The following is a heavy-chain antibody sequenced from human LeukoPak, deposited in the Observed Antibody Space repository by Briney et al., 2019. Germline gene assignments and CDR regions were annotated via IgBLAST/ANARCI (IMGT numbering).Heavy chain of an antibody. V-gene: IGHV4-4*07. CDR3: ARVVRGYDILTGYYKNSRWSAYYFDY. CDR2: IFASGST. CDR1: GGSISSYS. D-gene: IGHD3-9*01. J-gene: IGHJ4*02. Sequence: SETLSLTCTVSGGSISSYSWSWIRQPAGKGLEWIGRIFASGSTKYNPSLKSRVTMSVETSKKQFSLKLSSVTAADTAVYYCARVVRGYDILTGYYKNSRWSAYYFDYWGQGTLVTVSS.